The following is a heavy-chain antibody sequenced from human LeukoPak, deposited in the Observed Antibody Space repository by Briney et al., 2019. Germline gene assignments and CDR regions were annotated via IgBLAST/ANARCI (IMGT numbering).Heavy chain of an antibody. Sequence: GGSLRLSCAASGFTFSSYSMNWVRQAPGKGLEWVSSVSSSSSYIYYADSVKGRFTISRDNAKNSLYLQMNSLRAEDTAVYYCARDRVAVAGTFDYWGQGTLVTVSS. J-gene: IGHJ4*02. V-gene: IGHV3-21*01. CDR1: GFTFSSYS. CDR2: VSSSSSYI. D-gene: IGHD6-19*01. CDR3: ARDRVAVAGTFDY.